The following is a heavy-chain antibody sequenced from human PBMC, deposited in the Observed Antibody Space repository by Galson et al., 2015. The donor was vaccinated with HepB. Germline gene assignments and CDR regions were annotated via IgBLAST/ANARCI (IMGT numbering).Heavy chain of an antibody. CDR1: RFTFTRYG. CDR3: AKDSIASSGAGWGMDV. J-gene: IGHJ6*02. Sequence: SLRLSCAASRFTFTRYGMHWVRQAPGKGLEWLAFISNDGSVKHNAKSWKGRFTISRDNSRNTLELQMNSLRPEDTAVYYCAKDSIASSGAGWGMDVWGQGTTVTVSS. V-gene: IGHV3-30*18. CDR2: ISNDGSVK. D-gene: IGHD6-19*01.